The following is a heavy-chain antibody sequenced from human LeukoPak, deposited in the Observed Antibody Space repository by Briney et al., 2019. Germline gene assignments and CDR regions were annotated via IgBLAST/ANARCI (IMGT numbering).Heavy chain of an antibody. CDR2: IRSKAYGGTT. CDR1: GFIFGDYA. CDR3: KRYYYHGTYDY. D-gene: IGHD3-22*01. V-gene: IGHV3-49*04. J-gene: IGHJ4*02. Sequence: PGRFLTLSCTTSGFIFGDYAMTWVRQAPGKGLEWVGFIRSKAYGGTTEYPASVKGRFTISRDDPKSIAYLQMNSLKTEDTAVYYCKRYYYHGTYDYWAEGTLDSVSS.